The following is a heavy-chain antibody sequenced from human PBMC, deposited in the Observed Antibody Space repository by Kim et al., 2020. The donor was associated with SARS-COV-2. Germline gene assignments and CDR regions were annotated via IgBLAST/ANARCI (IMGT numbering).Heavy chain of an antibody. CDR2: DGGTT. V-gene: IGHV3-15*01. J-gene: IGHJ4*02. Sequence: DGGTTDYAAPVKGRFTISRDDSKNTLYLQMNSLKTEDTAVYYCTTGTPSGWGQGTLVTVSS. CDR3: TTGTPSG. D-gene: IGHD2-15*01.